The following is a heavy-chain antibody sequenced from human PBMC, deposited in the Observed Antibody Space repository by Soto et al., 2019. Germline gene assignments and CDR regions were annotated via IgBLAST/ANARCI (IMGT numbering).Heavy chain of an antibody. D-gene: IGHD3-10*01. CDR1: GDSVSSSDYY. J-gene: IGHJ6*02. V-gene: IGHV4-61*08. Sequence: QVQLQESGPGLVKPSETLSLTCTVSGDSVSSSDYYWMWIRQPPGKGLEWLGYISYSGGTNHNPSPKSRASISGDTSKNQFSLKLSSVIAADTAVYYCARAYYYGSGRGRSMDVWGQGITVTVSS. CDR3: ARAYYYGSGRGRSMDV. CDR2: ISYSGGT.